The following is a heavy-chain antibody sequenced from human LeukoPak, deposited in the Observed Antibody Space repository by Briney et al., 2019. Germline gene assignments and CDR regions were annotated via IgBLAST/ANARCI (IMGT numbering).Heavy chain of an antibody. CDR3: ASGANSGF. J-gene: IGHJ1*01. CDR2: TNQDGSQK. CDR1: GFSFTNYW. Sequence: GGSLRLACAASGFSFTNYWMYWVRQAPGKGLEWLANTNQDGSQKYYVDSVKGRFTISRANAKKSLYLQMNSLRAEVTAVYFCASGANSGFWGQGTLVTVSS. V-gene: IGHV3-7*01. D-gene: IGHD6-19*01.